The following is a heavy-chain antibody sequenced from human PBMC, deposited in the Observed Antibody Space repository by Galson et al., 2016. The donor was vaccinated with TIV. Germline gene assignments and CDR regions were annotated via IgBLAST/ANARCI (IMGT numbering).Heavy chain of an antibody. CDR3: ARDRSGYTYGYEYAYFDL. D-gene: IGHD5-18*01. CDR2: NSSGRSSTI. CDR1: GFTFSGYS. J-gene: IGHJ2*01. V-gene: IGHV3-48*01. Sequence: SLRLSCAASGFTFSGYSMDWVRQAPGKGLEWLSYNSSGRSSTIHYADSVKGRSTISRDNARNSLHLQMTSLRAEDTAVYYCARDRSGYTYGYEYAYFDLGGRGTLVVVSS.